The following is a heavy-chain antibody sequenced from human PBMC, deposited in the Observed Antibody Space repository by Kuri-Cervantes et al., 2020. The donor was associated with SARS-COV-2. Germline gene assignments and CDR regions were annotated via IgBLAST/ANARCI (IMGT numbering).Heavy chain of an antibody. CDR3: ARARFDAFDI. CDR2: ISSSGSTI. J-gene: IGHJ3*02. Sequence: GGSLRLPCAASGFTFNSYSMNWVRQAPGKGLEWVSYISSSGSTIYYADSVKGRFTISRDNAKNSLYLQMNSLRAEDTAVYYCARARFDAFDIWGQGTMVTVSS. D-gene: IGHD4-17*01. V-gene: IGHV3-48*04. CDR1: GFTFNSYS.